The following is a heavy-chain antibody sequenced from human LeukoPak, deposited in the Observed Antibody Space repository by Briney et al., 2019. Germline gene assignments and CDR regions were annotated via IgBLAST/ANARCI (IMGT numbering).Heavy chain of an antibody. D-gene: IGHD3-22*01. V-gene: IGHV6-1*01. CDR1: GDSVSSNSAA. Sequence: SQTLSLTCAISGDSVSSNSAAWNWIRQSPSRGLEWLRRTYYRSKWYNDYAVSVKSRITINPDTSKNQFSLQLNSVTPEDTAVYYCARGPLYDSSGYYPFDYWGQGTLVTVSS. CDR3: ARGPLYDSSGYYPFDY. CDR2: TYYRSKWYN. J-gene: IGHJ4*02.